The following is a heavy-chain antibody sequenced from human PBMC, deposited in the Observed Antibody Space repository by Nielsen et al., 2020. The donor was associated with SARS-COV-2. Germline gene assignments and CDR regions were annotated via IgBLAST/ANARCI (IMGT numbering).Heavy chain of an antibody. CDR1: GFTFSSYA. Sequence: GESLKISCAASGFTFSSYAMHWVSQAPGKGLEWVAVISYDGSNKYYADSVKGRFTISRDNSKNTLYLQMNSLRAEDTAVYYCSRGNGWGSYFDYWGQGTLVTVTS. CDR2: ISYDGSNK. D-gene: IGHD7-27*01. V-gene: IGHV3-30-3*01. J-gene: IGHJ4*02. CDR3: SRGNGWGSYFDY.